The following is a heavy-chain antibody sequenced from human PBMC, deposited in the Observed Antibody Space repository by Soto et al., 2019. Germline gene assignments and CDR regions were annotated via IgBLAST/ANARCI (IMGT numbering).Heavy chain of an antibody. CDR1: GYTFTGYY. CDR2: INPNSGGT. D-gene: IGHD4-17*01. Sequence: QVQLVQSGAEVKKPGASVKVSCKASGYTFTGYYMHWVRQAPGQGLEWMGWINPNSGGTNYAQKFQGWVTMTRDTSISTADMELSRLRSDDTAVYYCARVPPYGDYYYYGMDVWGQGTTVTVSS. CDR3: ARVPPYGDYYYYGMDV. V-gene: IGHV1-2*04. J-gene: IGHJ6*02.